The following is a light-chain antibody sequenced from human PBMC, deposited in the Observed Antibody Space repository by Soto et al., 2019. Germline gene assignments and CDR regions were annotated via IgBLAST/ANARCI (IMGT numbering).Light chain of an antibody. Sequence: QSALTQPASVSGSPGQSITISCTGTSSDVGGYNYVSWYQQHPGKAPKLXIXXVXXXPSGVSNRFSGSKSGNTASLTISGXXXXXXXXXYCSSYTSSSTLFGGGTKLTVL. CDR1: SSDVGGYNY. CDR3: SSYTSSSTL. V-gene: IGLV2-14*01. CDR2: XVX. J-gene: IGLJ2*01.